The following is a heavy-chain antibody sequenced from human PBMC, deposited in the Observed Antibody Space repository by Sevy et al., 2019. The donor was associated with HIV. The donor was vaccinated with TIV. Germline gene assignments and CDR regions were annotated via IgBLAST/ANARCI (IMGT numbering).Heavy chain of an antibody. CDR2: IIPIPGIP. CDR3: ARDASSYCTSYSCYGGWFDP. J-gene: IGHJ5*02. Sequence: ASVKVSCKASGGTFSSYAINWVRQAPGQGLEWMGRIIPIPGIPNYSQKFQGRVTITADKSTSTAYMELSSLRSEDTAVYYCARDASSYCTSYSCYGGWFDPWGQRTLVTASS. V-gene: IGHV1-69*04. CDR1: GGTFSSYA. D-gene: IGHD2-2*01.